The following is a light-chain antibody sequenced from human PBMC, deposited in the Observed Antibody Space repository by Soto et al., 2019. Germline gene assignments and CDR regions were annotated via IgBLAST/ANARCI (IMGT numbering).Light chain of an antibody. CDR2: EVS. J-gene: IGLJ1*01. V-gene: IGLV2-14*01. Sequence: QSALTQPASVSGSPGQSITISCTGTSSDVGGYNYVSWYQQHPGKAPKLMIYEVSNRPSGVSNRFSGSKSGNTASLTISGLPAEDAADYYRSSYTSSSTLVFGTGTKVTVL. CDR1: SSDVGGYNY. CDR3: SSYTSSSTLV.